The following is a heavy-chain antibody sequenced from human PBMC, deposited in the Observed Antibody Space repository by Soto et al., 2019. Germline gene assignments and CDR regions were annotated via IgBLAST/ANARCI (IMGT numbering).Heavy chain of an antibody. V-gene: IGHV3-30*18. D-gene: IGHD2-2*01. CDR1: GFTFSSYG. Sequence: GGSLRLSCAASGFTFSSYGMHWVRQAPGKGLEWVAVISYDGSNKYYADSVKGRFTISRDNSKNTLYLQMNSLRAEDAAVYYCAKDLAYSTTHYYYYGMDVWGQGTTVT. CDR2: ISYDGSNK. J-gene: IGHJ6*02. CDR3: AKDLAYSTTHYYYYGMDV.